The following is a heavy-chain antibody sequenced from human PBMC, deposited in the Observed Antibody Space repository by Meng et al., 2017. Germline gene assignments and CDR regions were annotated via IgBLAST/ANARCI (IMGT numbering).Heavy chain of an antibody. CDR3: ARGLLDIVVVVAATPRSWFDP. Sequence: SETLSLTCTVSGGSISSGSYYWSWIRQPAGKGLEWIGRIYTSGSTNYNPSLKSRVTISVDTSKNQFSLKLSSVTAADTAVYYCARGLLDIVVVVAATPRSWFDPWGQGTLVTVSS. D-gene: IGHD2-15*01. CDR2: IYTSGST. V-gene: IGHV4-61*02. J-gene: IGHJ5*02. CDR1: GGSISSGSYY.